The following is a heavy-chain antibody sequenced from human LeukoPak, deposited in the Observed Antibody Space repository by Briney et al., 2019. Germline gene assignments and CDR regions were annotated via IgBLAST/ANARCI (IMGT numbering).Heavy chain of an antibody. J-gene: IGHJ4*02. CDR3: ARDSLYAAKFDY. V-gene: IGHV3-33*01. D-gene: IGHD2-8*01. CDR1: GFTFSSYG. CDR2: IWYDGSNK. Sequence: PGRSLRLSCAASGFTFSSYGMHWVRQAPGKGLEWVAVIWYDGSNKYYADSVKGRFTISRDNSKNTLYLQMNSLRAEDTAVYYCARDSLYAAKFDYWGQGTLVTVSS.